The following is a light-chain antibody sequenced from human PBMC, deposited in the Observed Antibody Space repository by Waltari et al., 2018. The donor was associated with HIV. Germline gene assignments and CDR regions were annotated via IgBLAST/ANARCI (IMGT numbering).Light chain of an antibody. J-gene: IGLJ2*01. V-gene: IGLV2-14*01. CDR3: TSYTSGNAVL. CDR1: SSDVGPYNS. Sequence: QSALTQPASVSGSPGQSITISCTGSSSDVGPYNSVSWYQQHPVKAPKLIIYEVSNRPSGVSNRFSGSKSGSTASLTISGLQAEDEADYYCTSYTSGNAVLFGGGTKVTVL. CDR2: EVS.